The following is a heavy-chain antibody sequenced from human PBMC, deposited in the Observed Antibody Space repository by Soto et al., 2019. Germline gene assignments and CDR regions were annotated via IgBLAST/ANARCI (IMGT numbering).Heavy chain of an antibody. J-gene: IGHJ6*02. CDR2: INHSGST. CDR1: GGSFSGYY. D-gene: IGHD3-16*02. V-gene: IGHV4-34*01. CDR3: ARAPHYVWGSYRFHYGMDV. Sequence: KPSETLSLTCAVYGGSFSGYYWSWIRQPPGKGLEWIGEINHSGSTNYNPSLKSRVTISVDTSKNQFSLKLSSVTAADTAVYYCARAPHYVWGSYRFHYGMDVWGQGTTVTVSS.